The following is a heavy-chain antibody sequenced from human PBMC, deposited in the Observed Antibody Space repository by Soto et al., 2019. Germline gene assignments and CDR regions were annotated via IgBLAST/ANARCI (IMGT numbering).Heavy chain of an antibody. V-gene: IGHV1-69*05. CDR3: ARGTSSSTSDYYYALDV. CDR1: GGTFHNYA. Sequence: QVLLEQSGAEVKKPGSSVRISCKASGGTFHNYAISWVRQAPGQGLEWVGGIIPIFGSGNYAQIFQDRVTITTDEVRTTAYMEMNSLTSEDTAIYVCARGTSSSTSDYYYALDVLGQGTTVTVSS. J-gene: IGHJ6*02. D-gene: IGHD1-7*01. CDR2: IIPIFGSG.